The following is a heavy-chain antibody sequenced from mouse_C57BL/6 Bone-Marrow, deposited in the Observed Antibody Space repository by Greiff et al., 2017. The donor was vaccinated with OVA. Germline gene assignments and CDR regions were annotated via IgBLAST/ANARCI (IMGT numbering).Heavy chain of an antibody. J-gene: IGHJ4*01. CDR3: ARETTVVADAMDY. V-gene: IGHV1-50*01. D-gene: IGHD1-1*01. CDR1: GYTFTSYW. Sequence: VQLQQSGAELVKPGASVKLSCKASGYTFTSYWMQWVKQRPGQGLEWIGEIDPSDSYTNYNQKFKGKATLTVDTSSSTAYMQLSSLTSEDSAVYYCARETTVVADAMDYWGQGTSVTVSS. CDR2: IDPSDSYT.